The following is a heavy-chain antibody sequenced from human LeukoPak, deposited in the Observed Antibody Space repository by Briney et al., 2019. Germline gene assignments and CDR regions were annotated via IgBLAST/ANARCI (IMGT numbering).Heavy chain of an antibody. CDR1: GGTFSSYA. V-gene: IGHV1-69*05. J-gene: IGHJ4*02. CDR2: ISPIFGTA. Sequence: GASVKLSCKASGGTFSSYAISWVRQAPGQGLEWMGGISPIFGTANYAQKFQGRVTITTDESTSTAYMELSSLRSEDTAVYYCARVRNNYDSSGYYLFDYGDQGTLVTVSS. CDR3: ARVRNNYDSSGYYLFDY. D-gene: IGHD3-22*01.